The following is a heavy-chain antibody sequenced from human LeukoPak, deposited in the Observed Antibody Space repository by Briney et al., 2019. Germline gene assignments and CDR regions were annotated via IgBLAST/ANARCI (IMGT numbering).Heavy chain of an antibody. CDR2: IIPIFGTA. V-gene: IGHV1-69*13. CDR3: ARGGYSYGIDY. Sequence: ASVKVSCKASGGTFSSYAICWVRQAPGQGLEWMGRIIPIFGTANYAQKFQGRVTITADESTSTAYMELSSLRSEDTAVYYCARGGYSYGIDYWGQGTLVTVSS. D-gene: IGHD5-18*01. J-gene: IGHJ4*02. CDR1: GGTFSSYA.